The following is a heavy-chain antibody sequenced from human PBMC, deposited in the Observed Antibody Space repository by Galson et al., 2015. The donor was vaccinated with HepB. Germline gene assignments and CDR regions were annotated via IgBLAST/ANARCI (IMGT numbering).Heavy chain of an antibody. CDR3: AKKTYSGQHPFDC. CDR1: GFIFSDFA. Sequence: SLRLPCAASGFIFSDFAMSWVRQAPGKGLEWVSSIRGGSDVRNYADSVKGRFIISRDNSKNTLYLEMNSLRVEDTAVYYCAKKTYSGQHPFDCWGQGTLVPVSS. D-gene: IGHD1-26*01. CDR2: IRGGSDVR. V-gene: IGHV3-23*01. J-gene: IGHJ4*02.